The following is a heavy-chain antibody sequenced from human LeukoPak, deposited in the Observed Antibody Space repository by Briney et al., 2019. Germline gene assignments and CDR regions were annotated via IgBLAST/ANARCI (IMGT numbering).Heavy chain of an antibody. J-gene: IGHJ4*02. CDR1: DVSMSYYY. CDR2: INTSGTT. V-gene: IGHV4-4*07. CDR3: ASRGLQTTVTTFPVAL. Sequence: PSETLSLTCTVSDVSMSYYYWSWIRQTAGKGLEWIGRINTSGTTNYNPSLESRVSLSVDTSKNHFSLRLNSVTAADSAVYYCASRGLQTTVTTFPVALWGQGTLVTVSS. D-gene: IGHD4-17*01.